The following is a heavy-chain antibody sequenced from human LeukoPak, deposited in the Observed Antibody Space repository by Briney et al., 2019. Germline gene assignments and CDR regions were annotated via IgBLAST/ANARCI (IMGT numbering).Heavy chain of an antibody. D-gene: IGHD5-18*01. CDR1: GGSISSGGNY. CDR3: ASTDSYGLFDY. Sequence: PSQTLSLTCTVSGGSISSGGNYWSWIRQHPGTGLEWIGYLYYRGSTYYNPSLKSRVTMSVVTSKNQFSLKLSSVTAADTAVYYCASTDSYGLFDYWGQGTLVTVSS. CDR2: LYYRGST. J-gene: IGHJ4*02. V-gene: IGHV4-31*03.